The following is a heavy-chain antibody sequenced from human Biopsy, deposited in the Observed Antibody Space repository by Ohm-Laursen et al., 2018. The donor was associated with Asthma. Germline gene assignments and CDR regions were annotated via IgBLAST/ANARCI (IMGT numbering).Heavy chain of an antibody. D-gene: IGHD2-2*01. Sequence: SLRLSCTASGFMFRSFGMHWVRQAPGKGLEWVAVISYDGNHKFYEDSVKGRFTISRDNSKNTVYLQMNSLSAEDTAVYFCARVRFCSSTNCFNYFDSWGQGTLVTVSS. V-gene: IGHV3-30*03. CDR3: ARVRFCSSTNCFNYFDS. CDR1: GFMFRSFG. CDR2: ISYDGNHK. J-gene: IGHJ4*02.